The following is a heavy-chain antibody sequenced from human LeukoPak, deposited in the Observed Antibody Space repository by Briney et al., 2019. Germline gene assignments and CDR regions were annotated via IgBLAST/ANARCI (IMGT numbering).Heavy chain of an antibody. CDR1: GFAFSSYA. CDR2: ISGSGGST. J-gene: IGHJ6*02. D-gene: IGHD3-16*02. Sequence: GASLRLSCAASGFAFSSYAMSWVSQAPGKGLEWVSAISGSGGSTYYADSVKGRFTISRDNSKNTLYLQMNSLRAEDTAVYYCAKGRVSYCYYGMDVWGQGTTVTVSS. CDR3: AKGRVSYCYYGMDV. V-gene: IGHV3-23*01.